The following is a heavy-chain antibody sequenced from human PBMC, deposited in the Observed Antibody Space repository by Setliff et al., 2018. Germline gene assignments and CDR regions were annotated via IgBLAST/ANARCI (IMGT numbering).Heavy chain of an antibody. D-gene: IGHD2-15*01. CDR1: GGSMTDFF. V-gene: IGHV4-4*08. J-gene: IGHJ4*02. CDR3: ARGLNTESWTPLY. Sequence: SETLSLTCSVAGGSMTDFFWHWFRRPPGKGLEWIGYIYTKGGTNYSPSFKSRVTMSVDRSRNQFSLTLSSVSAADMAVYYCARGLNTESWTPLYWSPGTLVTVSS. CDR2: IYTKGGT.